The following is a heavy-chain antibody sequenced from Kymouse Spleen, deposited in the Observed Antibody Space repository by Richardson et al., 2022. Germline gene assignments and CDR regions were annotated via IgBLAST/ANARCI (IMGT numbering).Heavy chain of an antibody. D-gene: IGHD3-10*01. J-gene: IGHJ6*02. V-gene: IGHV1-18*01. CDR3: AREAPNYGSGSYYYYGMDV. CDR1: GYTFTSYG. Sequence: QVQLVQSGAEVKKPGASVKVSCKASGYTFTSYGISWVRQAPGQGLEWMGWISAYNGNTNYAQKLQGRVTMTTDTSTSTAYMELRSLRSDDTAVYYCAREAPNYGSGSYYYYGMDVWGQGTTVTVSS. CDR2: ISAYNGNT.